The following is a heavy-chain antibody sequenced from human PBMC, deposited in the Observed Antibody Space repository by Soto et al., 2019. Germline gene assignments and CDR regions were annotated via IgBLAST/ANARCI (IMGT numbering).Heavy chain of an antibody. Sequence: GESLKISCKGSGYSFSSYWISWVRQMPGKALEWMGKIDPSDSHANYSPSLQGHVTISADKSISTAYLQWSSLKASDTATYYCARGRGRNYYYGMDVWGQGATVTVSS. V-gene: IGHV5-10-1*01. CDR3: ARGRGRNYYYGMDV. CDR1: GYSFSSYW. J-gene: IGHJ6*02. D-gene: IGHD1-26*01. CDR2: IDPSDSHA.